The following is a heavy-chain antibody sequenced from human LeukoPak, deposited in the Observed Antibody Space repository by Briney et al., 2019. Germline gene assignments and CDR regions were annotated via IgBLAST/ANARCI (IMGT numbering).Heavy chain of an antibody. D-gene: IGHD1-1*01. Sequence: GGSLRLSCAASGFSFSTYAMSWVRQAPARGLEWVSSIRGGGEKFYADFVRGRFTLSRDDSTNTVYFQLNNLRVEDTAVYYCAKANWISNADAVWWGQGTLVTVSS. J-gene: IGHJ4*02. CDR3: AKANWISNADAVW. CDR1: GFSFSTYA. V-gene: IGHV3-23*01. CDR2: IRGGGEK.